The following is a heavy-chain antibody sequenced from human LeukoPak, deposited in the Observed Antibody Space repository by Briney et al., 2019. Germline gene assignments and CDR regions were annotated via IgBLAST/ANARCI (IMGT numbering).Heavy chain of an antibody. J-gene: IGHJ4*02. Sequence: GGSLRLSCAASGFTFSNYAMSWVRQAPGKGLEWVSTISGSGGTTYYADSVKGRFTISRDNSKNTLFLQMNSLRAEDTAAYYCAKIYSRYFDYWGQGTLVTVSS. CDR1: GFTFSNYA. CDR2: ISGSGGTT. V-gene: IGHV3-23*01. CDR3: AKIYSRYFDY. D-gene: IGHD5-18*01.